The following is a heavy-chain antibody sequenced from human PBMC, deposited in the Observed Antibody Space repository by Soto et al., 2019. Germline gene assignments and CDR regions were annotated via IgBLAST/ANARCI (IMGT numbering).Heavy chain of an antibody. D-gene: IGHD3-22*01. CDR3: AKDLTMIVVVISRYYYGMDV. J-gene: IGHJ6*02. CDR2: ISYDGSDK. V-gene: IGHV3-30*18. CDR1: GFTFSTNA. Sequence: GRSLRLSCAASGFTFSTNAMHWVRQAPGKGLEWVAVISYDGSDKYYADSVKGRFTISRDNSKNMLYLQMNSLRAEDTAVYYCAKDLTMIVVVISRYYYGMDVWGQGTTVTVSS.